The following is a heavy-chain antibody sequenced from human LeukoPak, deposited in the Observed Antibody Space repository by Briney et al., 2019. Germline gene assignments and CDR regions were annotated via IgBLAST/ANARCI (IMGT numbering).Heavy chain of an antibody. CDR2: INWNGGST. CDR3: ARVSVAAHYYYYMDV. D-gene: IGHD6-19*01. J-gene: IGHJ6*03. V-gene: IGHV3-20*01. CDR1: GFTFSNYG. Sequence: PGGSLRLSCAASGFTFSNYGMSWVRQAPGKGLEWVSGINWNGGSTGYADSVKGRFTISRDNAKNSLYLQMNSLRAEDTALYHCARVSVAAHYYYYMDVWGKGTTVTVSS.